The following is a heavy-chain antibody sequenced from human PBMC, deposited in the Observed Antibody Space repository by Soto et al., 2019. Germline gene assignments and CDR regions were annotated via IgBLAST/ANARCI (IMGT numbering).Heavy chain of an antibody. V-gene: IGHV1-69*13. Sequence: ASVKVSCKASGDTLSHYGVSWVRQVPGKGLEWMGGTTAILGTRDYAQKFQGRMTITSDESTTSYMELNSLTSDDTAVYYCAAGDSSDTGDHWGQGTLVTVSS. D-gene: IGHD5-18*01. J-gene: IGHJ4*02. CDR2: TTAILGTR. CDR3: AAGDSSDTGDH. CDR1: GDTLSHYG.